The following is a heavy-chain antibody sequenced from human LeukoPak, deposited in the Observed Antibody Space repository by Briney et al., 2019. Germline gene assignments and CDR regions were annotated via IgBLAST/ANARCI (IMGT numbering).Heavy chain of an antibody. Sequence: SETLSLTCTVSGGPITSNFWSWIRQPPGKGLEWIGYLYNTVNTKYNPSLKSRATTSGDTSKNQFSLKLNSLSAADTAVYYCARAKPDWNPPDYWGQGILVTVSS. J-gene: IGHJ4*02. V-gene: IGHV4-59*08. D-gene: IGHD1-1*01. CDR1: GGPITSNF. CDR3: ARAKPDWNPPDY. CDR2: LYNTVNT.